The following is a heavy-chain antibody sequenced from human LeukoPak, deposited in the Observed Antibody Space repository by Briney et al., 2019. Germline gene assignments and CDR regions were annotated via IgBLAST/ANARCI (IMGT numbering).Heavy chain of an antibody. CDR1: GFTFSSYA. Sequence: GRSLRLSCAASGFTFSSYAMHWVRQAPGKGLEWVAVISYDGSNKYYADSVKGRFTISRDNSKNTLYLQMNSLRAEDTAVYYCARGPAGYNWGQGTLVTFSS. V-gene: IGHV3-30*14. J-gene: IGHJ4*02. D-gene: IGHD1-1*01. CDR2: ISYDGSNK. CDR3: ARGPAGYN.